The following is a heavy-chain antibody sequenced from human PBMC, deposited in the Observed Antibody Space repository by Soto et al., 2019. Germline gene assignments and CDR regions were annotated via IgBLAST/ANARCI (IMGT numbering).Heavy chain of an antibody. CDR3: ARSDIYVAFDS. V-gene: IGHV4-30-4*01. J-gene: IGHJ4*02. CDR1: GDSFSSGDHK. CDR2: TYYSGYT. Sequence: QVQLQESGPGLVKPSQTLSLTCTGSGDSFSSGDHKWSWIRQPPGKVLEWIGYTYYSGYTYNNPPLRSRVTTSVDTSKTQCSLNLSSVTAADTAVYYCARSDIYVAFDSWGQGTLVTVSS. D-gene: IGHD3-9*01.